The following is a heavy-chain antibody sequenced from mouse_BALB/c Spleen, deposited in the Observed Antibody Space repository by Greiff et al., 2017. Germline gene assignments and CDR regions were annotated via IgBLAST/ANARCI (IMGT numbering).Heavy chain of an antibody. V-gene: IGHV1-9*01. CDR1: GYTFCSYW. CDR2: ILPGSGST. D-gene: IGHD2-1*01. CDR3: VRSGNYYAMDY. Sequence: QVQLQQSGAELMKPGASVKISCKATGYTFCSYWIEWVKQRPGHGLEWIGEILPGSGSTNYNEKFKGKATFTADTSSNTAYMQLSSLTSEDSAVYYCVRSGNYYAMDYWGQGTSVTVSS. J-gene: IGHJ4*01.